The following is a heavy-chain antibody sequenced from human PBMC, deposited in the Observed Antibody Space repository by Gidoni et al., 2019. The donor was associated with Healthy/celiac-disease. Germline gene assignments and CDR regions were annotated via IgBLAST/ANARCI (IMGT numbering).Heavy chain of an antibody. V-gene: IGHV4-59*01. CDR3: ARVYPEYYFDY. Sequence: QVQLQESGPGLVKPSETLSLTCTVSGGPISSYYWSWIRQPPGKGLEWIGYIYYSGSTNYNPSLKSRVTISVDTSKNQFSLKLSSVTAADTAVYYCARVYPEYYFDYWGQGTLVTVSS. CDR2: IYYSGST. CDR1: GGPISSYY. J-gene: IGHJ4*02.